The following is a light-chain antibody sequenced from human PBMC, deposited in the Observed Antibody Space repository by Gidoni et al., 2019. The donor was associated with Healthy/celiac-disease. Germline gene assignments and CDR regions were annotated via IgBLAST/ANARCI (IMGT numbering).Light chain of an antibody. CDR2: GAS. CDR1: QSVSSN. Sequence: EIVMTQSPATLSVSPGERATISCRASQSVSSNLAWYLQKPGQSPRLLSYGASTRATGTPARFSGSGSGTEFTLTISSLQSEYVAVYYCQQYNNWPPSFGQGTKLEIK. V-gene: IGKV3-15*01. CDR3: QQYNNWPPS. J-gene: IGKJ2*01.